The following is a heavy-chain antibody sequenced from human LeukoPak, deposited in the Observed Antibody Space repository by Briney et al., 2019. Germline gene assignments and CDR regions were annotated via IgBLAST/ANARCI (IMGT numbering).Heavy chain of an antibody. J-gene: IGHJ5*02. V-gene: IGHV4-31*03. CDR2: INYSGSA. D-gene: IGHD3-3*01. CDR1: SGSISSGGHY. Sequence: PSETLSLTCTVSSGSISSGGHYWSWIRQHPGKGLEWIGYINYSGSAYYNPSLKSRVTISIDTSQNQFSLKLSSVTAADTAVYYCASRRYYDFWSGDNWFDPWGQGTLVTVSS. CDR3: ASRRYYDFWSGDNWFDP.